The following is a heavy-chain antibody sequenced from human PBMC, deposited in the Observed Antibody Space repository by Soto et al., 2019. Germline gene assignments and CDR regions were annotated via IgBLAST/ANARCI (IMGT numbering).Heavy chain of an antibody. CDR1: GYSFAGYW. D-gene: IGHD3-22*01. CDR2: IDPSDSYT. J-gene: IGHJ4*02. V-gene: IGHV5-10-1*03. Sequence: EVQLEQSGAEVKKPGESLRISCKGSGYSFAGYWITWVRQMPGKGLEWMGRIDPSDSYTNYSPSFQGHVTLSVDKSISTAYLQWSSLQASDTAVYYCARLEYFYVSTNYYYVDYWGQGTLVTVSS. CDR3: ARLEYFYVSTNYYYVDY.